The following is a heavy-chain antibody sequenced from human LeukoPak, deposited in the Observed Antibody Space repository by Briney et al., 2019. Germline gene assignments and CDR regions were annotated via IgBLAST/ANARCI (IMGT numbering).Heavy chain of an antibody. CDR1: GFTFSSYS. D-gene: IGHD3-9*01. CDR3: ARDPRNYDILTGYYSG. J-gene: IGHJ4*02. Sequence: GGSLRLSCAASGFTFSSYSMNWVRQAPGKGLEWVSSISSSSSYIYYADSVKGRFTISRDNAKNSLYLQMNSLRAEDTAVYYCARDPRNYDILTGYYSGWGQGTLVTVSS. V-gene: IGHV3-21*01. CDR2: ISSSSSYI.